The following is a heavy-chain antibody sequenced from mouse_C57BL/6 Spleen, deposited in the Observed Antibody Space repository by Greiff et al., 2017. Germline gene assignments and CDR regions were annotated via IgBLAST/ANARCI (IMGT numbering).Heavy chain of an antibody. CDR3: ARSPDYYGSSSYAMDY. Sequence: VQLQQPGAELVMPGASVKLSCKASGYTFTSYWMHWVKQRPGQGLEWIGEIDPSDSYTNYNQKFKGKSTLTVDKSSSTAYMQLSSLTSEDSAVYYCARSPDYYGSSSYAMDYWGQGTSVTVSS. V-gene: IGHV1-69*01. D-gene: IGHD1-1*01. CDR1: GYTFTSYW. J-gene: IGHJ4*01. CDR2: IDPSDSYT.